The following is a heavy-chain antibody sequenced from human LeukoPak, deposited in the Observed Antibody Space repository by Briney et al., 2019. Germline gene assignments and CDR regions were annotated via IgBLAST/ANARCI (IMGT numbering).Heavy chain of an antibody. V-gene: IGHV3-7*02. CDR3: ARGSYTSSWYGVFDY. CDR1: GFTFSSYW. D-gene: IGHD6-13*01. CDR2: IKEDGSEK. J-gene: IGHJ4*02. Sequence: PGGSLRLSCAASGFTFSSYWMSWVRQAPGKGLEWVANIKEDGSEKYYADSVKGRFTISRDNSKNTLYLQMNSLRGEDTAVYYCARGSYTSSWYGVFDYWGQGTLVTVSS.